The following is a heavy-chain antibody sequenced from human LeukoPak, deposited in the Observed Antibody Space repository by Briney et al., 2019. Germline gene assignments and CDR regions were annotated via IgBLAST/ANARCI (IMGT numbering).Heavy chain of an antibody. CDR1: GGSISSGSYY. CDR3: ARLVGYSYGYGYYYMDV. J-gene: IGHJ6*03. D-gene: IGHD5-18*01. Sequence: SETLSLTCSVSGGSISSGSYYWSWIRQPAGKGLEWIGNVYTSGSINDNPSLKSRVTISVDTSKNQFSLKLNSVTAADTALYYCARLVGYSYGYGYYYMDVWGKGTTVTISS. CDR2: VYTSGSI. V-gene: IGHV4-61*09.